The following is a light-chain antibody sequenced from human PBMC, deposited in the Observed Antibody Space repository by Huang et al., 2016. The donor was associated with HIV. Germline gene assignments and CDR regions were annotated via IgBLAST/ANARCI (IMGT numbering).Light chain of an antibody. CDR1: QSVSSY. CDR2: DAY. V-gene: IGKV3-11*01. Sequence: EIVLTQSPATLSLPPGERATLSCRASQSVSSYLAWYQQKPGQAPRLLIYDAYNRATGSPARFSGSGSGTDFTLTISSLEPEDFAVYYCQQRSNWPPAFGQGTRLEIK. J-gene: IGKJ5*01. CDR3: QQRSNWPPA.